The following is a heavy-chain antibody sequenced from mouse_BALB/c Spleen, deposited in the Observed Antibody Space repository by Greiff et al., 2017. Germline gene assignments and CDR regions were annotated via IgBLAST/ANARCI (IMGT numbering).Heavy chain of an antibody. Sequence: EVKVVESGGGLVQPGGSRKLSCAASGFTFSSFGMHWVRQAPEKGLEWVAYISSGSSTIYYADTVKGRFTISRDNPKNTLFLQMTSLRSEDTAMYYCARSYYRYDVKGYYAMDYWGQGTSVTVSS. CDR3: ARSYYRYDVKGYYAMDY. D-gene: IGHD2-14*01. CDR1: GFTFSSFG. J-gene: IGHJ4*01. V-gene: IGHV5-17*02. CDR2: ISSGSSTI.